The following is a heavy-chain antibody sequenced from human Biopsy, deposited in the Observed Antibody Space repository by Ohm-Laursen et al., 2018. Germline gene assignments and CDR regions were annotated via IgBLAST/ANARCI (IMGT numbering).Heavy chain of an antibody. CDR2: LTWNSGTI. D-gene: IGHD3-16*01. J-gene: IGHJ4*02. Sequence: SLRLSCAASGFNFDDYAMHWIRQGPGKGLEWVAGLTWNSGTIAYAGSVRGRFTISRGNAKNSLYLQMNNLTSEGTALYYCVRSLRNYDFLDSWGQGTLVSVSS. CDR3: VRSLRNYDFLDS. CDR1: GFNFDDYA. V-gene: IGHV3-9*01.